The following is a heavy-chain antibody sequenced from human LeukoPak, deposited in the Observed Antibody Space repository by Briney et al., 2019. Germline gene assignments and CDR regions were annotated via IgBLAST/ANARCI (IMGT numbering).Heavy chain of an antibody. CDR1: GGSFSGYY. J-gene: IGHJ4*02. CDR2: INHSGST. V-gene: IGHV4-34*01. CDR3: ARAGGGYYDFWSGYYTPFFDY. D-gene: IGHD3-3*01. Sequence: SETLSLTCAVCGGSFSGYYWSWIRQPPGQGLEWIGEINHSGSTNYNPSLKSRVTISVDTSNNQFSLKLSSVTAADTAVYYCARAGGGYYDFWSGYYTPFFDYWGQGTLVTVSS.